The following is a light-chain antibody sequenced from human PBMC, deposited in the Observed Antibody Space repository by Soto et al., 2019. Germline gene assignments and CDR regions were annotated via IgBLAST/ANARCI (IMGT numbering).Light chain of an antibody. CDR1: SSDVGGYNY. J-gene: IGLJ1*01. V-gene: IGLV2-14*01. Sequence: QSAPTQPASVSGSPGQSITISCTGTSSDVGGYNYVSWYQQHPGKAPKLMIYDVSNRPSGVSNRFSGSKSDNTASLTISGLQAEDEADYYCSSYTSSSPYVFGTGTKITVL. CDR2: DVS. CDR3: SSYTSSSPYV.